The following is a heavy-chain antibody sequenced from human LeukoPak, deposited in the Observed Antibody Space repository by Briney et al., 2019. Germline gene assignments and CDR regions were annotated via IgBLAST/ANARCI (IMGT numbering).Heavy chain of an antibody. D-gene: IGHD4-17*01. J-gene: IGHJ2*01. CDR2: YYHTGSS. V-gene: IGHV4-38-2*01. Sequence: PSETLSLTCAVSGYSISNHYYWGCLRQPPGKGLEWIGSYYHTGSSYYNPSLQSRVAISIDTSKNQFSLELASVTAADTAVYYCASVTRSMSRFFDLWGRGTLVIVSS. CDR1: GYSISNHYY. CDR3: ASVTRSMSRFFDL.